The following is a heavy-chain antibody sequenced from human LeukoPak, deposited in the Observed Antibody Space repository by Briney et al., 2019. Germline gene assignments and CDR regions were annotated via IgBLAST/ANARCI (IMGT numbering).Heavy chain of an antibody. V-gene: IGHV3-23*01. CDR3: AKDRLPLSSAYYYLPFDY. CDR1: RFTFSSYG. J-gene: IGHJ4*02. D-gene: IGHD3-22*01. Sequence: GGSLRLSCAASRFTFSSYGMSWVRQAPGKGLECVSGISASGGNTYYADSVKGRFTISRDNSKNTLYLQMNSLRAEDTAVYYCAKDRLPLSSAYYYLPFDYWGQGTLVTVSS. CDR2: ISASGGNT.